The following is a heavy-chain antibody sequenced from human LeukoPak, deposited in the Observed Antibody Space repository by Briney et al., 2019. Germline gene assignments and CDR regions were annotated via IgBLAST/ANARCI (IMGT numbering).Heavy chain of an antibody. Sequence: GGSLRLSCAASGFTFSRYWMSWVRQAPGKGLEWVANIKQDGSQKSYVDSVKGRFTISRDNSKNTLYLQMNSLRAEDTAVYYCAKEGKSSWYAGYYYYMDVWGKGTTVTVSS. CDR2: IKQDGSQK. CDR1: GFTFSRYW. D-gene: IGHD6-13*01. V-gene: IGHV3-7*01. J-gene: IGHJ6*03. CDR3: AKEGKSSWYAGYYYYMDV.